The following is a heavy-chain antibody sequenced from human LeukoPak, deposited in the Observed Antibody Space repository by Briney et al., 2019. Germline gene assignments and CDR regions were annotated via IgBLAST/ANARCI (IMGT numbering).Heavy chain of an antibody. CDR3: TSIVGPTIYY. J-gene: IGHJ4*02. D-gene: IGHD1-26*01. CDR1: GFTFRNAW. CDR2: VNSETNGGTT. Sequence: PGGSQRLSCAASGFTFRNAWMTWLRQAPGKGLEWVGRVNSETNGGTTDYAAPVKGRFTISRDDSKNTLYLQMNSLKSEDTAMYYCTSIVGPTIYYWGQGTLVTVSS. V-gene: IGHV3-15*01.